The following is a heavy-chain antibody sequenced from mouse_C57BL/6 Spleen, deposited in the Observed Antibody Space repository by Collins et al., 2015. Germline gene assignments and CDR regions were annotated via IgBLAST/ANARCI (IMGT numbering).Heavy chain of an antibody. J-gene: IGHJ3*01. Sequence: EVKLVESGGGLVQPGGSLKLSCAASGFTFSDYGMAWVRQAPRKGPEWVAFISNLAYSIYYADTVTGRFTISRENAKNTLYLEMSSLRSEDTAMCYCARGDDYDGFAYWGQGTLVTVSA. CDR3: ARGDDYDGFAY. D-gene: IGHD2-4*01. V-gene: IGHV5-15*01. CDR1: GFTFSDYG. CDR2: ISNLAYSI.